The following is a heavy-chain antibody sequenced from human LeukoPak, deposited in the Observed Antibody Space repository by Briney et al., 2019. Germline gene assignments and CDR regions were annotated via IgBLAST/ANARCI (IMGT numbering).Heavy chain of an antibody. V-gene: IGHV3-7*03. Sequence: GGSLRLSCAASGFTFSSYWMSWVRQAPGKGLEWVANIKQDGSEKYYVDSVKGRFTVSRDNAKNSLYLQMNSLRAEDTAVYYCARDSAEDAFDIWGQGTMVTVSS. J-gene: IGHJ3*02. CDR2: IKQDGSEK. CDR3: ARDSAEDAFDI. CDR1: GFTFSSYW.